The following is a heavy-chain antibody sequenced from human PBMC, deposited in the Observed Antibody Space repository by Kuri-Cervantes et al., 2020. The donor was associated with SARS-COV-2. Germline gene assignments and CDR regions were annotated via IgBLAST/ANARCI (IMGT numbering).Heavy chain of an antibody. J-gene: IGHJ4*02. D-gene: IGHD1-26*01. CDR3: ARDNVLYSGSGFDL. V-gene: IGHV4-59*01. CDR2: FYHSGIT. Sequence: SETLCLTCTVSGGSISSFYWSWIRQPPGKGLEWIGYFYHSGITNYEPSLKSRVTISGDTSKNQLSLKLTSVTAADTAVYYCARDNVLYSGSGFDLWGQGTLVTVSS. CDR1: GGSISSFY.